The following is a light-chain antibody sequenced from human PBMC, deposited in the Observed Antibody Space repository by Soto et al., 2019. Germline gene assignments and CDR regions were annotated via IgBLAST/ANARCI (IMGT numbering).Light chain of an antibody. CDR2: AAS. V-gene: IGKV1-39*01. J-gene: IGKJ1*01. CDR1: QTISSY. Sequence: DIQMTQSPPSLSASVGDRVTITCRASQTISSYLNWYQHKPGKAPKLLINAASSLERGVPSRFSGGGSGTDFTLNISSLQPDDFATYYCQQNYRATPWTFGQGTKVDIK. CDR3: QQNYRATPWT.